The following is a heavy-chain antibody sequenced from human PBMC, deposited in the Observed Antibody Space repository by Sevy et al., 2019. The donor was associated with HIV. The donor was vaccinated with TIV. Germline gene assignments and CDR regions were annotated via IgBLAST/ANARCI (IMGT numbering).Heavy chain of an antibody. Sequence: GGSLRLSCAASGFTFSSYGMHWVRQAPGKGLEWVAFIRYDGSNKYYADSVKGRFTISRDNSKNTLYLQMNSLRAEDTAVYYCAKVLGYSYGSQYYYYRMDVWGQGTTVTVSS. J-gene: IGHJ6*02. V-gene: IGHV3-30*02. D-gene: IGHD5-18*01. CDR1: GFTFSSYG. CDR2: IRYDGSNK. CDR3: AKVLGYSYGSQYYYYRMDV.